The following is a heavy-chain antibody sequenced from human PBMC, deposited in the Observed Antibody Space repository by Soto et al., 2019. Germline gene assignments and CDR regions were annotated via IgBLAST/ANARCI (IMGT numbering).Heavy chain of an antibody. CDR1: GYTFTSYY. Sequence: QVQLVQSGAEVKKPGASVKVSCKASGYTFTSYYMHWVRQAPGQGLEWMGIINPSGGSTSYAQKFQGRVTMTRDTSTSTVYMELRSLRSEDKAVYYCARDLVDCSSTSCYSHYYYGMDVWGQGTTVTVSS. CDR3: ARDLVDCSSTSCYSHYYYGMDV. J-gene: IGHJ6*02. D-gene: IGHD2-2*01. V-gene: IGHV1-46*01. CDR2: INPSGGST.